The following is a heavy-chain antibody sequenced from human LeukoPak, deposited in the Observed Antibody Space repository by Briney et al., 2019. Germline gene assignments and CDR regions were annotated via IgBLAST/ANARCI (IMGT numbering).Heavy chain of an antibody. V-gene: IGHV3-73*01. CDR3: TSLITMVRGVIGLLNVN. Sequence: PGGSLRLSCAASGFTFSGSAMHWVRQASGKGLEWVGRIRSKANSYATAFAASVEGRFTISRDDSKNTAYLQMNGLKTEDTAVYYCTSLITMVRGVIGLLNVNWGQGTLVTVSS. CDR2: IRSKANSYAT. D-gene: IGHD3-10*01. CDR1: GFTFSGSA. J-gene: IGHJ4*02.